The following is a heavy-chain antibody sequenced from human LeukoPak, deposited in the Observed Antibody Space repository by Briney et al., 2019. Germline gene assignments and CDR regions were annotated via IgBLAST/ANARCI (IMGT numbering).Heavy chain of an antibody. CDR3: ARGYCISTSCSFDP. D-gene: IGHD2-2*01. CDR2: MNPHSGNT. Sequence: ASVKVSCKASGYTFSNYDINWVRQATGQGLEWMGWMNPHSGNTGYAQKFQGRITITRNTSISTAYMELSSLRPEDTAVYYCARGYCISTSCSFDPWGQGTLVTVSS. J-gene: IGHJ5*02. V-gene: IGHV1-8*03. CDR1: GYTFSNYD.